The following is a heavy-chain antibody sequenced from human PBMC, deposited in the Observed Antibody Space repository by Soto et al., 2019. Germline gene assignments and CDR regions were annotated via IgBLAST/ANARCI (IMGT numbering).Heavy chain of an antibody. J-gene: IGHJ6*02. CDR1: GFTFSSYG. CDR2: IWYDGSNK. D-gene: IGHD6-13*01. CDR3: ARGPYSSSWYAGYYYYGMDV. Sequence: GGSLRLSCAASGFTFSSYGMHWVRQAPGKGLEWVAVIWYDGSNKYYADSVKGRFTISRDNSKNTLYLQMNSLGAEDTAVYYCARGPYSSSWYAGYYYYGMDVWGQGTTVTVSS. V-gene: IGHV3-33*01.